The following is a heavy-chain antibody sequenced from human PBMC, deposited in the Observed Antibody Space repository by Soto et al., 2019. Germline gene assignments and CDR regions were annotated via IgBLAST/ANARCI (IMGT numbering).Heavy chain of an antibody. Sequence: GGSLRLSCAASGFTFSSYGMHWVRQAPGKGLEWVAVISYDGSNKYYADSVKGRFTISRDNSKNTLYLQMNSLRAEDTAVYYCAKDTRSTRSRYYYSGMDFGGKGTRVTVPS. V-gene: IGHV3-30*18. D-gene: IGHD1-26*01. CDR3: AKDTRSTRSRYYYSGMDF. J-gene: IGHJ6*04. CDR1: GFTFSSYG. CDR2: ISYDGSNK.